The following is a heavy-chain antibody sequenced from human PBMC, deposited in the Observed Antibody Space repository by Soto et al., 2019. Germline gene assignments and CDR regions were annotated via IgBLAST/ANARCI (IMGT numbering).Heavy chain of an antibody. CDR1: GFTFSSFV. V-gene: IGHV3-23*01. Sequence: EGQLLASGGGLVQPGGSLRLSCAASGFTFSSFVMSWGRQAPGKWLEWVSGTNAGGGGTFYADSVKGRFTISRDNSKNTLYLPMDSLRAQDTALYYCANSRYCTGGSCADYWGQGIPVPVSS. J-gene: IGHJ4*02. CDR3: ANSRYCTGGSCADY. D-gene: IGHD2-8*02. CDR2: TNAGGGGT.